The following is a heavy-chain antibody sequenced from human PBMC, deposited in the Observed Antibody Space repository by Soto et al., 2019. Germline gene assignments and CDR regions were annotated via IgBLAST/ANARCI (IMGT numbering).Heavy chain of an antibody. CDR2: ISGSGGST. D-gene: IGHD2-15*01. CDR1: GFTFSSYA. CDR3: AKDWSSGGSRLGTFDI. J-gene: IGHJ3*02. Sequence: EVQLLESGGGLVQPGGSLRLSCAASGFTFSSYAMSWVRQAPGKGLEWVSAISGSGGSTYYADSVKGRFTISRDNSKNTLYLQMNSLRAEDTAVYYCAKDWSSGGSRLGTFDIWGQGTMVTVSS. V-gene: IGHV3-23*01.